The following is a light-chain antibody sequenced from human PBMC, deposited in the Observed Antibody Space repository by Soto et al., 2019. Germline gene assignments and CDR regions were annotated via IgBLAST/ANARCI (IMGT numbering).Light chain of an antibody. V-gene: IGLV1-44*01. CDR2: SND. Sequence: QSALTQPPSASGTPGQRVTISCSGSSSNIGSNSVNWYQQLPGTAPKLLIYSNDRRPSGVPDRFSGSKSGTSASLAISGLQSEDEADYYCAAWDDSLNGYVVGTVTKVNDL. CDR1: SSNIGSNS. J-gene: IGLJ1*01. CDR3: AAWDDSLNGYV.